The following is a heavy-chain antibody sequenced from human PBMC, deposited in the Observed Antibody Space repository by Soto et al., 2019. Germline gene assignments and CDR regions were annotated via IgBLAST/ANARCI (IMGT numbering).Heavy chain of an antibody. CDR3: ALSLGCSSTSCYDY. D-gene: IGHD2-2*01. J-gene: IGHJ4*02. CDR1: GYTFIDYY. CDR2: ISPKSGGT. Sequence: GASVKVSCKASGYTFIDYYMHWVRQAPGQGFEWMGRISPKSGGTNYAQKFQGRVTMTADTSTSTAYMELRSLRSDDTAVYYCALSLGCSSTSCYDYWGQGTLVTVSS. V-gene: IGHV1-2*02.